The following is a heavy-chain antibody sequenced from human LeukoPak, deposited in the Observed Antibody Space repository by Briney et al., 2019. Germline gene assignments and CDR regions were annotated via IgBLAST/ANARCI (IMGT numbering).Heavy chain of an antibody. Sequence: PGGSLRLSCAASGFTFSSYDMHWVRQATGKGLEWVSAIGTAGDTYYPGSVKGRFTISRENAKNSLYLQMNSLRAEDTAVYYCARDGGYDFWSGYYQDYWGQGTLVTVSS. CDR3: ARDGGYDFWSGYYQDY. CDR2: IGTAGDT. CDR1: GFTFSSYD. J-gene: IGHJ4*02. D-gene: IGHD3-3*01. V-gene: IGHV3-13*01.